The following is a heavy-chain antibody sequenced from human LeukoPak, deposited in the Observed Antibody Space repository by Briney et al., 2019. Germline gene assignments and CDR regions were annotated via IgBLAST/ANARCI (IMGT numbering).Heavy chain of an antibody. CDR1: GGSFEHYF. CDR2: VHSTGTT. D-gene: IGHD5-18*01. Sequence: SETLSLTCTVSGGSFEHYFWSWIRQPPGKGLEFLGYVHSTGTTDYNPSLKSRVTISADTARNQFSLNLRSVTAADTAVYFCASHRRSHGAEYWGQGTLGTVSS. CDR3: ASHRRSHGAEY. V-gene: IGHV4-59*08. J-gene: IGHJ4*02.